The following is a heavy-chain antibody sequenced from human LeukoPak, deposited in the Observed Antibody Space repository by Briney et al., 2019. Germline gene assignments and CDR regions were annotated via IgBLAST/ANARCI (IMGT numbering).Heavy chain of an antibody. V-gene: IGHV1-69*11. J-gene: IGHJ4*02. CDR1: GGTFSSYA. D-gene: IGHD3-10*01. CDR2: IIPILGTA. CDR3: ARGSEHMVRGVYFDY. Sequence: ASVKVSCKASGGTFSSYAISWVRQAPGQGLEWMGRIIPILGTANYAQKFQGRVTITTDESTSTAYMELSSLRSEDTAVYYCARGSEHMVRGVYFDYWGQGTLVTVSS.